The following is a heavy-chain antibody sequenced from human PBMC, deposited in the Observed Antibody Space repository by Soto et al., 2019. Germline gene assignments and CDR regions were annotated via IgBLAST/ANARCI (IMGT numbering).Heavy chain of an antibody. Sequence: SETLSLTCAVYGGSFSGYYWSWIRQPPGKGLEWIGEINHSGSTNYNPSLKSRVTISVDTSKNQFSLKLSSVTAADTAVYYCARVTPYDILTGYYYFDYWGQGTLVTVS. V-gene: IGHV4-34*01. D-gene: IGHD3-9*01. CDR2: INHSGST. J-gene: IGHJ4*02. CDR1: GGSFSGYY. CDR3: ARVTPYDILTGYYYFDY.